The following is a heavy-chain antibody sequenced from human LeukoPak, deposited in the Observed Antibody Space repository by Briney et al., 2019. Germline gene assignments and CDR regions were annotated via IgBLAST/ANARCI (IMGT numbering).Heavy chain of an antibody. CDR3: ARVPPAAGYSSSWYPTYFDY. Sequence: ASVKVSCKASGYTFTGYYMHWVRQAPGQGLEWMGWINPNSGGTNYAQKFQGRVTMTRDTSISTAYMELSRLRSDDTAVYYCARVPPAAGYSSSWYPTYFDYWGQGTLVTVSS. V-gene: IGHV1-2*02. D-gene: IGHD6-13*01. CDR2: INPNSGGT. J-gene: IGHJ4*02. CDR1: GYTFTGYY.